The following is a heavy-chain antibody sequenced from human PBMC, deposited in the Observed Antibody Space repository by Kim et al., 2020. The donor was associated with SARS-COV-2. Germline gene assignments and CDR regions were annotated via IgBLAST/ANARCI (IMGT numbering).Heavy chain of an antibody. D-gene: IGHD6-13*01. CDR2: IYSGGSST. Sequence: GGSLRLSCAASGFTFTSYAMSWVRQAPGKGLEWVSVIYSGGSSTYYADSVKGRFTISRDNSKNTLYLQMNSLRAEDTAVYYCAIVFNSGYSSSWFPYYYYGMDVWGQGTTVTVSS. CDR3: AIVFNSGYSSSWFPYYYYGMDV. J-gene: IGHJ6*02. CDR1: GFTFTSYA. V-gene: IGHV3-23*03.